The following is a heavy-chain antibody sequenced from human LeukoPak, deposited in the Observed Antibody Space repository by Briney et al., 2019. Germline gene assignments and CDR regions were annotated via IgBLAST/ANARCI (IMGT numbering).Heavy chain of an antibody. Sequence: SETLSLTCTVSGGSISSYYWSWIRQPPGKGLEWIGYIYYSGSTNYNPSLKSRVTISVDTSKNQFSLKLSSVTAADTAVYYCARHRPQDYGELENWGQGTLVTVSS. CDR2: IYYSGST. D-gene: IGHD4-17*01. V-gene: IGHV4-59*08. CDR3: ARHRPQDYGELEN. J-gene: IGHJ4*02. CDR1: GGSISSYY.